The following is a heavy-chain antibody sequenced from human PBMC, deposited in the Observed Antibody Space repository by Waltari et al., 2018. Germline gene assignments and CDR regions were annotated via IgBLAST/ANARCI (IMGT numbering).Heavy chain of an antibody. CDR2: IYSGGAT. D-gene: IGHD6-19*01. V-gene: IGHV3-53*01. J-gene: IGHJ3*02. Sequence: EVQLVESGGGLIQPGGSLRLSCAASGFTVSSNYMSWVREAPGKGLEWVSVIYSGGATYYADYVKGRFTISRDNSKNTLYLQMNSLRAEDTAVYYCARAWLGSGWPGYAFDIWGQGTMVTVSS. CDR3: ARAWLGSGWPGYAFDI. CDR1: GFTVSSNY.